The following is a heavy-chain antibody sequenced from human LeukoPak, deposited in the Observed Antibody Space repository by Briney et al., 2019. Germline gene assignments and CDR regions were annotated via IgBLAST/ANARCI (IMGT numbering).Heavy chain of an antibody. Sequence: PSETLSLTCAVYGGSFSGYYWSWIRQPPGKGLEWIGEINHSGSTNYNPSLKSRVTISVDTSKNQFSLKLSSVTAADTAVYYCARHPNYYDSSGYYVDAFDIWGQGTMVTVSS. J-gene: IGHJ3*02. CDR2: INHSGST. CDR1: GGSFSGYY. V-gene: IGHV4-34*01. CDR3: ARHPNYYDSSGYYVDAFDI. D-gene: IGHD3-22*01.